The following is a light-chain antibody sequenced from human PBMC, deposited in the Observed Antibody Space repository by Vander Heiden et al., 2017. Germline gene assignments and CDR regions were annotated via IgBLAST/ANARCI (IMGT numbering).Light chain of an antibody. V-gene: IGLV6-57*02. J-gene: IGLJ3*02. CDR2: ENN. CDR1: SSSIATNY. CDR3: QSYDSSNWV. Sequence: MLTQPHSVSESPGKTVTISCTGSSSSIATNYVQWYQQRPGSAPTTVIYENNQRPSGVPDRFSGSIDSSSNSASLTISGLKTEDEADYYCQSYDSSNWVFGGGTKLTVL.